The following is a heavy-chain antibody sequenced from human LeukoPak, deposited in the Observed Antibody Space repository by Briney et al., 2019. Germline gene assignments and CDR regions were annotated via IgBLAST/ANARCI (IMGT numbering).Heavy chain of an antibody. CDR2: ISYDGSNK. V-gene: IGHV3-30*03. D-gene: IGHD2-2*01. CDR1: GFTFSSYG. Sequence: GRSLRLSCAASGFTFSSYGMHWVRQAPGKGLEWVAVISYDGSNKYYADSVKGRFTISRDNSKNTLYLQMNSLRAEDTAVYYCATRRCSIAACRASSYRCFDFWGTGTTVTVSS. J-gene: IGHJ6*04. CDR3: ATRRCSIAACRASSYRCFDF.